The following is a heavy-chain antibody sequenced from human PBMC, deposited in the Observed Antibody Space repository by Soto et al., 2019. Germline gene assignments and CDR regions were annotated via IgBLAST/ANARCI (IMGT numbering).Heavy chain of an antibody. Sequence: KTSETLSLTCTVSGGSISSYYWSWIRQPPGKGLEWIGYIYYSGSTNYNPSLKSRVTISVDTSKNQFSLKLSSVTAADTAVYYCARDRGAAMVPGFYYYYGMDVWGQGTTVTVSS. CDR3: ARDRGAAMVPGFYYYYGMDV. V-gene: IGHV4-59*01. J-gene: IGHJ6*02. CDR2: IYYSGST. CDR1: GGSISSYY. D-gene: IGHD5-18*01.